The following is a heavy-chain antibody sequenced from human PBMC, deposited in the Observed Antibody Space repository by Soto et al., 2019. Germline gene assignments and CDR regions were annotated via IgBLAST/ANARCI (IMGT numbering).Heavy chain of an antibody. J-gene: IGHJ4*02. D-gene: IGHD2-15*01. CDR2: INARSTHT. V-gene: IGHV3-21*01. CDR3: ARGGGSLNF. CDR1: GFTFSESS. Sequence: PGGSLRLSCAASGFTFSESSLNWVRQAPGKGLEWVSSINARSTHTFYADSGKGRFTISRDNAKNSLFLQMDNLTAEDTAVYYCARGGGSLNFWGQGTLVTVSS.